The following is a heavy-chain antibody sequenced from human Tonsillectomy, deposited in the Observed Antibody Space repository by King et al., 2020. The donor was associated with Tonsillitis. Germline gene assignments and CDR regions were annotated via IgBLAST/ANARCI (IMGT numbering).Heavy chain of an antibody. D-gene: IGHD6-19*01. Sequence: QLVQSGGGVVQPGRSLRLSCAASGFTFSSYGMHWVRQAPGKGLEWVAVISYDGSNKYYADSVKGRFTIPRDNSKNTLYLQMNSLRAEDTAVYYCAKDARGWLVYYFDYWGQGTLVTVSS. CDR3: AKDARGWLVYYFDY. CDR2: ISYDGSNK. CDR1: GFTFSSYG. V-gene: IGHV3-30*18. J-gene: IGHJ4*02.